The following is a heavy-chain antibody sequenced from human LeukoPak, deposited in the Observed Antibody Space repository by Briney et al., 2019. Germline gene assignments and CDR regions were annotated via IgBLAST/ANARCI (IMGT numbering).Heavy chain of an antibody. D-gene: IGHD5-18*01. CDR3: ARRRQPFDY. J-gene: IGHJ4*02. CDR1: GYSISSGYY. Sequence: PSETLSLTCTVSGYSISSGYYWGWIRQPPGKGLEWIGSIYHSGSTYYNPSLKSRVTISVDTSKNQFSLKLSSVTAADTAVYYCARRRQPFDYWGQGTLVTVSS. V-gene: IGHV4-38-2*02. CDR2: IYHSGST.